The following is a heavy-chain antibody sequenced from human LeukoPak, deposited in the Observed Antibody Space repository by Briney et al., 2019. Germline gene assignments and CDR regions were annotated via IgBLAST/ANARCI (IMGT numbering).Heavy chain of an antibody. CDR3: ARGFGELPYNWFDP. CDR2: IYYSGST. CDR1: GYSIRSGYH. Sequence: PSETLSLTCSVSGYSIRSGYHWAWIRQPPGKGLEWIGYIYYSGSTNYNPSLKSRVTISVDTSKNQFSLKLSSVTAADTAVYYCARGFGELPYNWFDPWGQGTLVTVSS. V-gene: IGHV4-61*01. D-gene: IGHD3-10*01. J-gene: IGHJ5*02.